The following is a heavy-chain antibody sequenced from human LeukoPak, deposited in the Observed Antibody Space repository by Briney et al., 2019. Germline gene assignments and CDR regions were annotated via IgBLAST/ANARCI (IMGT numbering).Heavy chain of an antibody. J-gene: IGHJ4*02. CDR3: VRQGTNSGYYLLDY. D-gene: IGHD3-22*01. Sequence: SETLSLTCAVYGAALSEYYWSWIRQSPGKWLEWIGEVAHKGPTVYSPTLNRKYNPSFKSRVTMSVDPSKNQFSLKLTSVTVADTATYYCVRQGTNSGYYLLDYWGQGHLVIVSS. CDR2: VAHKGPTVYSPTLNR. V-gene: IGHV4-34*01. CDR1: GAALSEYY.